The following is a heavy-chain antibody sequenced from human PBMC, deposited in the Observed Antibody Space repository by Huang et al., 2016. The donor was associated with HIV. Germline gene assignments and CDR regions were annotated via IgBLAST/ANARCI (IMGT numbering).Heavy chain of an antibody. V-gene: IGHV1-8*01. CDR3: VRGWYIAALPYFDY. D-gene: IGHD6-6*01. CDR1: GYSFASYD. CDR2: MNPNSGNT. J-gene: IGHJ4*02. Sequence: QVQLVQSGAEVRKPGASVKVSCEASGYSFASYDINWVRQATGQGLGWMGGMNPNSGNTGYAQKFQGRVTMTRNTSISTAYMELSSLRSEDTAKYFCVRGWYIAALPYFDYWGQGTLVTVSS.